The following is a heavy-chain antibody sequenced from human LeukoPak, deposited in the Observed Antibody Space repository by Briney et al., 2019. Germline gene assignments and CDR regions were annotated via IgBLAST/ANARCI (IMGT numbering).Heavy chain of an antibody. CDR3: AKAAPTRKIYGVFDK. CDR2: ISGRGGST. Sequence: VGALRLSCAASGFTFTNYAMSWVRQAPGKGREGVSAISGRGGSTSFIDSMKSRCANSRDNTNHPLHLQMTSLRPEYSSVNYCAKAAPTRKIYGVFDKWGQGTLVTVSS. D-gene: IGHD4-17*01. V-gene: IGHV3-23*01. CDR1: GFTFTNYA. J-gene: IGHJ4*02.